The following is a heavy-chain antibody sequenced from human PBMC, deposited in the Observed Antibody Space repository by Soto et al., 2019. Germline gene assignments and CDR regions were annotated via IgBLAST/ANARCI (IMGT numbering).Heavy chain of an antibody. CDR3: ARGSSSWYKERFDY. CDR2: ISAYNGNT. Sequence: GASVKVSCKASGYTFTSYDINWVRQATGQGLEWMGWISAYNGNTNYAQKLQGRVTMTTDTSTSTAYMELRSLRSDDTAVYYCARGSSSWYKERFDYWGQGTLVTVSP. CDR1: GYTFTSYD. J-gene: IGHJ4*02. D-gene: IGHD6-13*01. V-gene: IGHV1-18*01.